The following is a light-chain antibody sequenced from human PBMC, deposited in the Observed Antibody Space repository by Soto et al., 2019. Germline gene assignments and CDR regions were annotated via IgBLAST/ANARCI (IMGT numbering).Light chain of an antibody. Sequence: AVQITQSPSSLSASVGDRVIITCRASQDIRNDLGWYQQTPGKAPKLVIYAVSSLQSGVPARFSGSGSGTDFTLTISSLEPEDLAVYDCQQRGNRPPWTFGQGTQVDIK. CDR2: AVS. CDR3: QQRGNRPPWT. V-gene: IGKV1-6*01. CDR1: QDIRND. J-gene: IGKJ1*01.